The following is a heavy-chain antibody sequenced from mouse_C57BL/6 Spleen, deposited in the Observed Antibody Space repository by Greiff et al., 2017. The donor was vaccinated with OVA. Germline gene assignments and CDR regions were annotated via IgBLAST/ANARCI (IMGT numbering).Heavy chain of an antibody. V-gene: IGHV1-42*01. CDR3: ANDYGNYWFAY. CDR2: INPSTGGT. J-gene: IGHJ3*01. D-gene: IGHD2-1*01. Sequence: VQLKESGPELVKPGASVKISCKASGYSFTGYYMNWVKQSPEKSLEWIGEINPSTGGTTYNQKFKAKATLTVDKSSSTAYMQLKSLTSEDSAVYYCANDYGNYWFAYWGQGTLVTVSA. CDR1: GYSFTGYY.